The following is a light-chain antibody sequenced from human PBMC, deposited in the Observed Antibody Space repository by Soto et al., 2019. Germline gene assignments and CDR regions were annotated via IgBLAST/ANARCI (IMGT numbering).Light chain of an antibody. CDR1: QSISRY. V-gene: IGKV3-11*01. Sequence: EIAFTQSPATLSLSPGERATLSCRASQSISRYLAWYQQKPGQDPRLLIYDASNRANGIPARFSGSGSGKDFTLTISSLEPEDFAVYYCQQRGNWPSFGGGTKVDI. CDR3: QQRGNWPS. CDR2: DAS. J-gene: IGKJ4*01.